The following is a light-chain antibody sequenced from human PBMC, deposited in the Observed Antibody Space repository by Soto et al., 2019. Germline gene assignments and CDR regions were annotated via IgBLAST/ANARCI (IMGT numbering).Light chain of an antibody. CDR2: GAS. J-gene: IGKJ2*01. CDR3: QQYGTAPPRYT. V-gene: IGKV3-20*01. CDR1: QSVNSN. Sequence: EIVMTQSPATLSVSPGERATLSCRASQSVNSNLAWYQQKPGQAPRLLIYGASKRATGIPDRFSGSGSGTDFTLTVSRLEPEDFAVYYCQQYGTAPPRYTFGQGTKLEIK.